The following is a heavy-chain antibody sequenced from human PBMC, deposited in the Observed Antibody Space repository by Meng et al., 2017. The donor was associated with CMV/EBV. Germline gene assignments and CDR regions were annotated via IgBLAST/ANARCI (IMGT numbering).Heavy chain of an antibody. V-gene: IGHV1-69*05. CDR1: YA. CDR3: ARYTSYSSSRLTKKGYNWFDP. D-gene: IGHD6-13*01. J-gene: IGHJ5*02. Sequence: YAISWVRQAPGQGLEWMGGIIPIFGTANYAQKFQGRVTITTDESTSTAYMELSSLRSEDTAVYYCARYTSYSSSRLTKKGYNWFDPWGQGTLVTVSS. CDR2: IIPIFGTA.